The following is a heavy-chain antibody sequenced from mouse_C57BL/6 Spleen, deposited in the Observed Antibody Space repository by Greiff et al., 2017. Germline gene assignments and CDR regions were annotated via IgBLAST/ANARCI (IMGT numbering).Heavy chain of an antibody. J-gene: IGHJ3*01. CDR2: IYPGDGDT. V-gene: IGHV1-82*01. CDR3: AREGIYYGNYVAWFAY. CDR1: GYAFRSSW. Sequence: VQLQQSGPELVKPGASVKISCKASGYAFRSSWMNWVKQRPGKGLEWIGRIYPGDGDTNYNGKFKGKATLTADKSSSTAYMQLSSLTSEDSAVYFCAREGIYYGNYVAWFAYWGQGTLVTVSA. D-gene: IGHD2-1*01.